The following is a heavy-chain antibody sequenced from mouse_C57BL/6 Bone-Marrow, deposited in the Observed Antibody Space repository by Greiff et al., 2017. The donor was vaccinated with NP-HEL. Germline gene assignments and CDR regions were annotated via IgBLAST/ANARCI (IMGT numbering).Heavy chain of an antibody. V-gene: IGHV7-1*01. D-gene: IGHD1-1*01. CDR3: ARDGYGSSPYWYFDV. CDR2: SRNKANDYTT. J-gene: IGHJ1*03. CDR1: GFTFSDFY. Sequence: DVMLVESGGGLVQSGRSLRLSCATSGFTFSDFYMEWVRQAPGKGLEWIAASRNKANDYTTEYSASVKGRFIVSRDTSQSILYLQMNALRAEDTAIYDCARDGYGSSPYWYFDVWGTGTTVTVSS.